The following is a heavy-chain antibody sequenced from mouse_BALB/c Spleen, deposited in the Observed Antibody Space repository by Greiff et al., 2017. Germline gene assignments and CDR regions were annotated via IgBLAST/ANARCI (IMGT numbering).Heavy chain of an antibody. V-gene: IGHV5-12-1*01. CDR2: ISSGGGST. CDR1: GFAFSSYD. J-gene: IGHJ1*01. Sequence: EVKLVESGGGLVKPGGSLKLSCAASGFAFSSYDMSWVRQTPEKRLEWVAYISSGGGSTYYPDTVKGRFTISRDNAKNTLYLQMSSLKSEDTAMYYCARHGSYWYFDVWGAGTTVTVSS. CDR3: ARHGSYWYFDV.